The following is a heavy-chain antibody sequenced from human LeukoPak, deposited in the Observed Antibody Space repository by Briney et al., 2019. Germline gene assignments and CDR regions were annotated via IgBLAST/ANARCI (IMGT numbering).Heavy chain of an antibody. Sequence: SETLSLTCAVSGYSISSGYYWGWIRQPPGKGLEWIGSIYHSGSTYYNPSLKSRVTISVDTSKNQFSLKLSSVTAADTAVHYCARLEYYDFWSGYYASNWFDPWGQGTLVTVSS. CDR1: GYSISSGYY. CDR2: IYHSGST. D-gene: IGHD3-3*01. V-gene: IGHV4-38-2*01. J-gene: IGHJ5*02. CDR3: ARLEYYDFWSGYYASNWFDP.